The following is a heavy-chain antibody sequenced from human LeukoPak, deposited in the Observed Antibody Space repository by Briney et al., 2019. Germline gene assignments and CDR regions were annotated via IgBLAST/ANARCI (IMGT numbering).Heavy chain of an antibody. V-gene: IGHV4-34*01. J-gene: IGHJ4*02. CDR2: INHSGST. Sequence: SETLSLTCAVYGGSFSGYYWSWIRQPPGKGLEWIGEINHSGSTNYNPSLKSRVTISVDTSKNQFSLKLSSVTAADTAVYYCACTRVAGHFDYWGQGTLVTVSS. CDR1: GGSFSGYY. D-gene: IGHD2-15*01. CDR3: ACTRVAGHFDY.